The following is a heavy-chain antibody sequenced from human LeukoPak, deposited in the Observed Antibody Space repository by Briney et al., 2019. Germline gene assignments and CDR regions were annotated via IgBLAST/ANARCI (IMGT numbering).Heavy chain of an antibody. CDR1: GYPFTTWE. J-gene: IGHJ5*02. CDR3: ARGPRNDP. Sequence: ASVKVSCKTSGYPFTTWEINWVRQAAGQGLEWMGWAHPDSGNTAYAQKFQGRVTMTRDTSISTAYMELSGRRSDDTAVYFCARGPRNDPWGQGTLVTVSS. V-gene: IGHV1-8*01. CDR2: AHPDSGNT. D-gene: IGHD1-14*01.